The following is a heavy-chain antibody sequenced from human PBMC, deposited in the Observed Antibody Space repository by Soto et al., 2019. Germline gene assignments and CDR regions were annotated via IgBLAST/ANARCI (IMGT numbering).Heavy chain of an antibody. V-gene: IGHV3-48*03. CDR3: ARGARITIFGVVTPYGMDV. CDR2: ISSSGSTI. CDR1: GFTFRSYE. Sequence: GGSLRLSCSASGFTFRSYEMNWVRRAPGKGLEWVSYISSSGSTIYYADSVKGRFTISRDNAKNSLYLQMNSLRAEDTAVYYCARGARITIFGVVTPYGMDVWGQGTTVTVSS. D-gene: IGHD3-3*01. J-gene: IGHJ6*02.